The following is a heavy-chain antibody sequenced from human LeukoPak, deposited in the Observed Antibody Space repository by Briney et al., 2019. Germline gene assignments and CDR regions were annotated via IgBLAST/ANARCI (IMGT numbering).Heavy chain of an antibody. D-gene: IGHD6-13*01. CDR2: VFYNGAT. Sequence: SETLSLTCIVSGGSISSSIYYWAWVRQPPGKGLEWIGTVFYNGATQYSPSLRSRVTISIDTSTNQFSLKLTSVTAADTAVYYCARGVKAAAVHYWGQGTLVTVSS. CDR1: GGSISSSIYY. V-gene: IGHV4-39*07. J-gene: IGHJ4*02. CDR3: ARGVKAAAVHY.